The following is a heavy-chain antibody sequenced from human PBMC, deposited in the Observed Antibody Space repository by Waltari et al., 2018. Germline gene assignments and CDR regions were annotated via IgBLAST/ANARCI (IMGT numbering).Heavy chain of an antibody. CDR2: FNPSSGDT. Sequence: QVQLVQSGAEVKRPGASVMVSCKASGYTLSGYYINWVRQAPGQGLEWMGRFNPSSGDTDYAQKLQGRVTMTRDTSINTAYLELTSLTYDDTAVYYCAKTGDFYSLEYWGQGSLVTVSS. CDR1: GYTLSGYY. J-gene: IGHJ4*02. CDR3: AKTGDFYSLEY. D-gene: IGHD3-3*01. V-gene: IGHV1-2*06.